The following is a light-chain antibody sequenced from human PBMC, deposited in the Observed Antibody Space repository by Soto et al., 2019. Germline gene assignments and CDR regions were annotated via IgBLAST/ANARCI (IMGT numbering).Light chain of an antibody. CDR3: SSYTSSSTGV. J-gene: IGLJ1*01. CDR1: SSDVGGYNY. CDR2: EVS. V-gene: IGLV2-14*01. Sequence: QSVLTQPASVSGSPGQSITISCTGTSSDVGGYNYVSWYQQHPGKAPKLMIYEVSNRPSGVSNRFSGSKSGNTPSLTISGLQAEDEADYYCSSYTSSSTGVFGTGTKLTVL.